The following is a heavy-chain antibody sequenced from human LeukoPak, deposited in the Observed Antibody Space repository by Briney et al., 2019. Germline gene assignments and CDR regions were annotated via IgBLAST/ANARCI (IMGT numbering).Heavy chain of an antibody. V-gene: IGHV4-4*02. CDR1: GGSISSSNW. D-gene: IGHD2-15*01. CDR2: IYHSGST. J-gene: IGHJ6*03. CDR3: ARTERGRSLNCSGGSCSLSVHYYYMDV. Sequence: PSETLSLTCAVSGGSISSSNWWSWVRQPPGKGLEWIGEIYHSGSTNYNPSLKSRVTMSLDTSKNQFSLKLSSVTAADTAVYYCARTERGRSLNCSGGSCSLSVHYYYMDVWGKGTTVTISS.